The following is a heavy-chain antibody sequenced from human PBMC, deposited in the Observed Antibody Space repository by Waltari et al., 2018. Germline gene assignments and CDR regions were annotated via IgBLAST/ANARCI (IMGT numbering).Heavy chain of an antibody. J-gene: IGHJ6*02. V-gene: IGHV1-69*04. Sequence: QVQLVQSGAEVKTPGSSVKVSCKASGGTFSSHAISWVRQAPGQGLEWMGRIIPILGIANYAQKFQGRVTITADKSTSTAYMELSSLRSEDTAVYYCARDPTYCGGDCYLLYYYGMDVWGQGTTVTVSS. CDR2: IIPILGIA. CDR1: GGTFSSHA. D-gene: IGHD2-21*02. CDR3: ARDPTYCGGDCYLLYYYGMDV.